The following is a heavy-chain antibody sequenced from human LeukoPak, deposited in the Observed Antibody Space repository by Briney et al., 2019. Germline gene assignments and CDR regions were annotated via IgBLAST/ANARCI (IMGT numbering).Heavy chain of an antibody. CDR3: ARASTWLPLRGWFDP. CDR2: INHSGST. D-gene: IGHD5-12*01. CDR1: GGSFSVYY. J-gene: IGHJ5*02. V-gene: IGHV4-34*01. Sequence: SETLSLTCAVYGGSFSVYYWSWIRQPPGKGLEWIGEINHSGSTNSNPSLKSRVTISVDTSKNQFSLKLSSVTAADTAVYYCARASTWLPLRGWFDPWGQGTLVTVSS.